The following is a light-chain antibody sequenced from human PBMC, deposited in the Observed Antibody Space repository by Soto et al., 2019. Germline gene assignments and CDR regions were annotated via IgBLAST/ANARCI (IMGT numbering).Light chain of an antibody. CDR3: MQGTDWPYT. CDR2: KVS. V-gene: IGKV2-30*01. J-gene: IGKJ2*01. Sequence: DIVMTQSPLSLPVTLGQPASISCRSSQSPVTTDGNTYLNWFQQRPGQSPRRLIYKVSIRDSGVPDRFSGSGSGTEFTLKISRVELEDVGVYFCMQGTDWPYTFGQGTKLEI. CDR1: QSPVTTDGNTY.